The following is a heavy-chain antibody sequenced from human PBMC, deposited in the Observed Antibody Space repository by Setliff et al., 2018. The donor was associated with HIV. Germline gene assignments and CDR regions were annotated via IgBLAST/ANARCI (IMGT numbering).Heavy chain of an antibody. CDR3: ARHRQISDWFDP. V-gene: IGHV4-39*01. D-gene: IGHD3-10*01. CDR1: GGSIRVDNYF. CDR2: MNSKGES. J-gene: IGHJ5*02. Sequence: PSETLSLTCTVSGGSIRVDNYFWGWIRQPPGKGLEWIGIMNSKGESFYNASFTNGVRISIDTSKNRFSLTMTSVTAADTAVYYCARHRQISDWFDPWGQGILVTVSS.